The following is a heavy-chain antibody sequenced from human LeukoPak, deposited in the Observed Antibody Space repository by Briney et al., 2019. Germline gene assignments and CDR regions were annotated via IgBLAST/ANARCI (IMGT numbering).Heavy chain of an antibody. CDR1: GFTFSSFT. V-gene: IGHV3-23*01. D-gene: IGHD1-1*01. CDR2: ISGGGSTT. CDR3: AKDGQRTGTTRDFDY. Sequence: GGSLRLSCAASGFTFSSFTMNWVRQAPGKGLEWVSSISGGGSTTYYADSVKGRFTISRDNSKNSLYLQMNSLRAEDTAVYYCAKDGQRTGTTRDFDYWGQGTLVTVSS. J-gene: IGHJ4*02.